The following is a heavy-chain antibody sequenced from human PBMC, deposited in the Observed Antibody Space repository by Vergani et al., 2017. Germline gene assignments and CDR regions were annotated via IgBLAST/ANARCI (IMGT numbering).Heavy chain of an antibody. CDR3: AGEMLGYSSSTSCYTYYYYYYMDV. CDR1: GFTFSSNW. Sequence: DVHRAESGGGFFQPGGSLRLSCSASGFTFSSNWMSWVRQAPGKGLEWVANIKQDGSEKYYVDSVKGRFTISRDNAKNSLYLQMNSLRAEDTAVYYCAGEMLGYSSSTSCYTYYYYYYMDVWGKGTTVTVSS. V-gene: IGHV3-7*01. J-gene: IGHJ6*03. D-gene: IGHD2-2*02. CDR2: IKQDGSEK.